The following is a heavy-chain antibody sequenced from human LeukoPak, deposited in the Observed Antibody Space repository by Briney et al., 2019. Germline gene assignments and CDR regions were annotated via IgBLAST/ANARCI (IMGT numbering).Heavy chain of an antibody. CDR3: AKDMGSGDYDYHYGMDV. V-gene: IGHV3-7*03. J-gene: IGHJ6*02. D-gene: IGHD2-21*02. Sequence: PGGSLRLSCAASGFSLSNYWMNWVRQAPGKGLEWVANIKQDGSEKNYVDSVKGRFTISRDNAKNSLYLQMNSLRAEDTAVYYCAKDMGSGDYDYHYGMDVWGQGTTVTVSS. CDR2: IKQDGSEK. CDR1: GFSLSNYW.